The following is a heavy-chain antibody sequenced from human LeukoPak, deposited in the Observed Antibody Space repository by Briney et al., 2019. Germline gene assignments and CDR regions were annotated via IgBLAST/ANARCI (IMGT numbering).Heavy chain of an antibody. CDR3: AKDTNYYGSGSAFDY. CDR2: ISGSGGST. D-gene: IGHD3-10*01. V-gene: IGHV3-23*01. Sequence: GGSLRLSCAASGFTFSSYAMSWVRQAPGKGLEWVSAISGSGGSTYYADSVKGRFTISRDNSKNTLYLQMNSLRAEDTAVYYCAKDTNYYGSGSAFDYWGQGTLVPVSS. J-gene: IGHJ4*02. CDR1: GFTFSSYA.